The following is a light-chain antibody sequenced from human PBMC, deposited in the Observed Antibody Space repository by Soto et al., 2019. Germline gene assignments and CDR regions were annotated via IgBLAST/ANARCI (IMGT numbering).Light chain of an antibody. V-gene: IGKV3-15*01. Sequence: IVLTQSPGTLSLSPGERATLSCRASQGFVNMYLAWYQQKPGQAPRLLIYGAYTRATGIPARFSGSGSGTDFTLTISSLQSEDFAVYYCQHYNYWPPKTFGQGTKVDIK. CDR2: GAY. CDR1: QGFVNMY. CDR3: QHYNYWPPKT. J-gene: IGKJ1*01.